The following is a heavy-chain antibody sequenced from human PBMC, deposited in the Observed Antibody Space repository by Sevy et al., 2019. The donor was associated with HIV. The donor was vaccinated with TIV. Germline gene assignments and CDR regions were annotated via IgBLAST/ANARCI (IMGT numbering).Heavy chain of an antibody. V-gene: IGHV1-18*01. CDR3: ARGRAPDNGRYYFDS. CDR1: GYIFGIYD. CDR2: ITPDSGDT. D-gene: IGHD1-26*01. J-gene: IGHJ4*02. Sequence: ASVKVSCKASGYIFGIYDISWVRQAPGQGLEWMGWITPDSGDTNYVQKLQGRVTMTTDTSTRTSYMELSSLTSDDAGVYYCARGRAPDNGRYYFDSWARGTLVTVSS.